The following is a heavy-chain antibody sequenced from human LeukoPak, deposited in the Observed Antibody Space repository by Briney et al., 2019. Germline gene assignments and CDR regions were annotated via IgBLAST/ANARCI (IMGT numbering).Heavy chain of an antibody. V-gene: IGHV3-23*01. Sequence: SGGSLRLSCGASGFTFSSFAMSWVRQAPGKGLEWVSGVGAGGSTYYADSVKGRFTISRDNSKNTLYLQMNSLRAEGTAIYYCAKKYSNTWSSFDYWGQGTLVTVSS. CDR3: AKKYSNTWSSFDY. CDR1: GFTFSSFA. J-gene: IGHJ4*02. CDR2: VGAGGST. D-gene: IGHD6-13*01.